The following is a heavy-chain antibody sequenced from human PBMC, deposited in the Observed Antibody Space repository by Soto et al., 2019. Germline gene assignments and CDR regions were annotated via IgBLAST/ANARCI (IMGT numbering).Heavy chain of an antibody. CDR2: ISAYNGNT. CDR1: GYTFTSYG. CDR3: ARDLYGYSYGYGPGY. D-gene: IGHD5-18*01. V-gene: IGHV1-18*01. Sequence: QVQLVQSGAEVKKPGASVKVSCKASGYTFTSYGISWVRQAPGQGLEWMGWISAYNGNTNYAQKLQGRVTMTTDTPTSTAYMELRSLRSDDTAVYYCARDLYGYSYGYGPGYWGQGTLVTVSS. J-gene: IGHJ4*02.